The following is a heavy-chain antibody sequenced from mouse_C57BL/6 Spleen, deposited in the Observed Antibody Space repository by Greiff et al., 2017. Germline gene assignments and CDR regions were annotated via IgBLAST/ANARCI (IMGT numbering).Heavy chain of an antibody. D-gene: IGHD2-3*01. CDR3: ARGGYYDY. Sequence: VQLQQPGPELVMPGASVKLSCKASGYTFTSYWMHWVKQRPGQGLEWIGEIYPSDSYTNYNQKFKGKSTLTVDTSSSTAYMQLSSLTSEDSAVYYCARGGYYDYWGQGTTLTFSS. V-gene: IGHV1-69*01. J-gene: IGHJ2*01. CDR1: GYTFTSYW. CDR2: IYPSDSYT.